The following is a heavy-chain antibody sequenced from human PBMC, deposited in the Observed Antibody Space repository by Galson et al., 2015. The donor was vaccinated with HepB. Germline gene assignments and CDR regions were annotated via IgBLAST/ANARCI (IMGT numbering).Heavy chain of an antibody. Sequence: SLRLSCAASGFTFSNYGLHWVRQAPGKGLEWVAVISYDGRNKYYADSVKGRFTISRDNSKNTLYLQMNSLRVEDTAVYYCARAVRQLWSPFDYWGQGTLVTVSS. CDR3: ARAVRQLWSPFDY. D-gene: IGHD5-18*01. CDR1: GFTFSNYG. J-gene: IGHJ4*01. V-gene: IGHV3-30*04. CDR2: ISYDGRNK.